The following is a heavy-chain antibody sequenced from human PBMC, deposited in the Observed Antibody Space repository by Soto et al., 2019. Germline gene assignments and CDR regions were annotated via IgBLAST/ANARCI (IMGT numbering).Heavy chain of an antibody. D-gene: IGHD3-10*01. CDR1: GGTFSSYA. Sequence: SVKVSCKASGGTFSSYAISWVRQAPGQGLEWMGGIIPIFGTANYAQKFQGRVTITADESTSTAYMELSSLRSEDTAVYYCASAWVRGVKKDLIYYYYGMDVWGQGTTVTVSS. CDR2: IIPIFGTA. J-gene: IGHJ6*02. V-gene: IGHV1-69*13. CDR3: ASAWVRGVKKDLIYYYYGMDV.